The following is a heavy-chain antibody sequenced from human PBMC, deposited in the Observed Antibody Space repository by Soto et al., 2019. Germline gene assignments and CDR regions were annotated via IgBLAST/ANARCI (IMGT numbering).Heavy chain of an antibody. CDR1: GYTFTSSG. D-gene: IGHD3-16*01. Sequence: ASVKVSCKASGYTFTSSGISWVRQAPGQGLEWMGWISAYNGNTNYAQKLQGRVTMTTDTSTSTAYMELRSLRSDDTAVYYCARVMTLTMQVLGGYYNCMDVWGQGTTITVSS. CDR3: ARVMTLTMQVLGGYYNCMDV. CDR2: ISAYNGNT. V-gene: IGHV1-18*01. J-gene: IGHJ6*02.